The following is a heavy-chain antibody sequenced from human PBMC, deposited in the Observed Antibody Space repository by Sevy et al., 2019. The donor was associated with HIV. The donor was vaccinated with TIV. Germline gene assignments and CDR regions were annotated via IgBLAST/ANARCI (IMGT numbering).Heavy chain of an antibody. D-gene: IGHD3-16*01. V-gene: IGHV1-69*13. CDR3: AKTGRVGLGKWLDP. Sequence: ASVKVSCKASGGTFNNYAISWVRQAPGQGLEWMGGIISIFGTTNYAQKFQGRVTITADESTKTAYMELSSLRSEDTAMYYCAKTGRVGLGKWLDPWGQGTLVTVSS. CDR1: GGTFNNYA. CDR2: IISIFGTT. J-gene: IGHJ5*02.